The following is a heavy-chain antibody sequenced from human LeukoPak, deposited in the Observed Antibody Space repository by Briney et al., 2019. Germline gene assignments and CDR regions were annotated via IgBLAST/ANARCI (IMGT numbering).Heavy chain of an antibody. Sequence: GGSLRLSCAASGFTFNNYAMTWVRQAPGKGLESVSIISGSGGSTYYADSVKGRFTISRDNSKNTLYLQMNSLGAEDTAIYYCAKAPYNSGWTNWFDPWGQGTLVTVSS. D-gene: IGHD6-19*01. J-gene: IGHJ5*02. CDR3: AKAPYNSGWTNWFDP. CDR1: GFTFNNYA. CDR2: ISGSGGST. V-gene: IGHV3-23*01.